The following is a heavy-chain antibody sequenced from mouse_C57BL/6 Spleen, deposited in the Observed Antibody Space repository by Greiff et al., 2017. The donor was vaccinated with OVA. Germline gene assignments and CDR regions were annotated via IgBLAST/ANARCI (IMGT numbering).Heavy chain of an antibody. J-gene: IGHJ1*03. CDR1: GYSITSGYY. CDR2: ISYDGSN. V-gene: IGHV3-6*01. CDR3: ARFITTVVANWYFDV. Sequence: DVKLVESGPGLVKPSQSLSLTCSVTGYSITSGYYWNWIRQFPGNKLEWMGYISYDGSNNYNPSLKNRISITRDTSKNQFFLKLNSVTTEDTATYYCARFITTVVANWYFDVWGTGTTVTVSS. D-gene: IGHD1-1*01.